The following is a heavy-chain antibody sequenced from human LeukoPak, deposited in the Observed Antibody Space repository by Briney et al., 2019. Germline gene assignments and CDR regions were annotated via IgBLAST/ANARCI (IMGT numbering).Heavy chain of an antibody. CDR2: VNYNAGT. Sequence: SETLSLTCAVYGDSFKTYYWTWIRQAPGKGLEWIGEVNYNAGTNYNPSLKSRVTISVDTSKNQFSLKLSSVTAADTAVYYCARGTGGRYGMDVWGQGTTVTVSS. V-gene: IGHV4-34*01. CDR1: GDSFKTYY. J-gene: IGHJ6*02. CDR3: ARGTGGRYGMDV. D-gene: IGHD2-8*02.